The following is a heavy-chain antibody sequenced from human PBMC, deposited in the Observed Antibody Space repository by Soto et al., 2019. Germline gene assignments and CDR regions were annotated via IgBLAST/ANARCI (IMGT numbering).Heavy chain of an antibody. Sequence: EVQLVESGGGLVQPGGSLRLSCVASGFAFTSYRMHWVRQAPGKGLVWVSRIKTDGSRTTYADSVKGRFTISRDNAKNTLYLQMHSLRAEDTAVYYCAREPRASNGDYINSYYYYMDVWGTGTTVTVSS. D-gene: IGHD4-17*01. J-gene: IGHJ6*03. V-gene: IGHV3-74*03. CDR3: AREPRASNGDYINSYYYYMDV. CDR1: GFAFTSYR. CDR2: IKTDGSRT.